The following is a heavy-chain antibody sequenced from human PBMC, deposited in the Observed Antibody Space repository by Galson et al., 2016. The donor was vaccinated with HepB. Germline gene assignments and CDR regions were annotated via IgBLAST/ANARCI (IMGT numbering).Heavy chain of an antibody. D-gene: IGHD6-19*01. CDR1: GESFSGYY. CDR3: SRGSSSRGWPLHAFDI. Sequence: ETLSLTCAVYGESFSGYYWSWIRQPPGKGLEWIGEMNHSGSHKHNPSPQSRVPISLDKSKSPFSLKLSSVTPADTAVYYCSRGSSSRGWPLHAFDIWGLGTMVTVSS. CDR2: MNHSGSH. V-gene: IGHV4-34*01. J-gene: IGHJ3*02.